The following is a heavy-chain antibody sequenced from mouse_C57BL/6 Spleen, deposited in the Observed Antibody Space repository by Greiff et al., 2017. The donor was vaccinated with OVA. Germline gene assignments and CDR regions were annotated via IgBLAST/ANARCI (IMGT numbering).Heavy chain of an antibody. CDR1: GYTFTSYW. CDR3: ARPDYGSSYDY. Sequence: QVQLQQSGAELVMPGASVKLSCKASGYTFTSYWMHWVKQRPGQGLEWIGEIDPSDSYTNYNQKFKGKSTLTVDKSSSTAYMQLSSLTSEDSAVYYCARPDYGSSYDYWGQGTTLTVSS. J-gene: IGHJ2*01. D-gene: IGHD1-1*01. CDR2: IDPSDSYT. V-gene: IGHV1-69*01.